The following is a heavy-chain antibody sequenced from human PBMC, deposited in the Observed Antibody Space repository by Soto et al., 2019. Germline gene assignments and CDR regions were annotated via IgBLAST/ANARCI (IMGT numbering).Heavy chain of an antibody. D-gene: IGHD6-19*01. CDR3: ARPGSVWSPYYYMDV. CDR2: IYPGDSDT. J-gene: IGHJ6*03. V-gene: IGHV5-51*01. Sequence: PGESLKISCQGSGYHFNNYWIAWVRQMPGKGLEWMGIIYPGDSDTRYNPSFQGQVTVSADKSIMTAFLQWSSLKASDTAIYYCARPGSVWSPYYYMDVWGKGTTVTVSS. CDR1: GYHFNNYW.